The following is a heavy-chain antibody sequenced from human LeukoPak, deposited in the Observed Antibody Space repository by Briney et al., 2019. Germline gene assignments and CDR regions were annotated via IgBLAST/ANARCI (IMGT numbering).Heavy chain of an antibody. CDR2: IYPGDSDT. CDR3: ARGPNFFDCSSTSCYNWFDP. D-gene: IGHD2-2*01. Sequence: GESLKISCKGSGYSFTSYWIGWVRQMPGKGLEWMGIIYPGDSDTRYSPSFQVQVTISADKSISTAYLQWSSLKASDTAMYYCARGPNFFDCSSTSCYNWFDPWGQGTLVTVSS. CDR1: GYSFTSYW. V-gene: IGHV5-51*01. J-gene: IGHJ5*02.